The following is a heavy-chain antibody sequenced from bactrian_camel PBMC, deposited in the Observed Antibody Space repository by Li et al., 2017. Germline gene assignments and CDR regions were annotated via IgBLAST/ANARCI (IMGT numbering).Heavy chain of an antibody. Sequence: DVQLVESGGGLVEPGGSLRLSCAASGSISRSYGMSWVRQAQGKGLEWVSSIGSDGTAYYADSVKGRFTISKDNAKNTLYLQMNSLKPEDTAVYYRAADPSRELWVGYPPYKYWGQGTQVTVS. CDR2: IGSDGTA. D-gene: IGHD5*01. J-gene: IGHJ4*01. V-gene: IGHV3S10*01. CDR1: GSISRSYG. CDR3: AADPSRELWVGYPPYKY.